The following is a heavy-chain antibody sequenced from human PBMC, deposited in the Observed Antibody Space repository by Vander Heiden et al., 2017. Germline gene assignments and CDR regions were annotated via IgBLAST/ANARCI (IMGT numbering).Heavy chain of an antibody. V-gene: IGHV3-15*01. D-gene: IGHD3-10*01. Sequence: EVQLVEPGGGLVKPGGSRRLSCTASEFIFSGAWMSWVRQAPGKGLGWVGRIKSKADGRTTDYAAPVKDRFTIFRDDSKNTLYLQMNSLKTDDTAFYYCTRPYGADHYFDYWGQGALVTVSS. J-gene: IGHJ4*02. CDR3: TRPYGADHYFDY. CDR1: EFIFSGAW. CDR2: IKSKADGRTT.